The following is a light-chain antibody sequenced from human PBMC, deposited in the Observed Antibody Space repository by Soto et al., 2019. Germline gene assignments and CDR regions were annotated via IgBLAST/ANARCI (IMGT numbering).Light chain of an antibody. V-gene: IGLV2-8*01. Sequence: QSVLTQPPSASGSPGQSVTIYCTGTSSDVGGYNYVSWYQQHPGKAPKLMIYEVSKRPSGVPDRFSGSKSGNTASLTVSGLQAEDEADYYCSSYAGSNNYVVGTGTKVTVL. CDR2: EVS. CDR1: SSDVGGYNY. CDR3: SSYAGSNNYV. J-gene: IGLJ1*01.